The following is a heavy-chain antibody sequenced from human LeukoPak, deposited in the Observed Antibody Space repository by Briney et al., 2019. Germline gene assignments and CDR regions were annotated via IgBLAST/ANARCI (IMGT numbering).Heavy chain of an antibody. Sequence: PSETLSLTYRVSAGSISGYGWSWIRQPPGKGLEWIGDLYYSGTTSYNPSLWSRLTMSVDTSKNQLSLKLTSVTAADTAVYYCARLARLTTVGDYDYYSMDVWGQGTTVTVSS. CDR2: LYYSGTT. D-gene: IGHD4-23*01. V-gene: IGHV4-59*08. J-gene: IGHJ6*02. CDR3: ARLARLTTVGDYDYYSMDV. CDR1: AGSISGYG.